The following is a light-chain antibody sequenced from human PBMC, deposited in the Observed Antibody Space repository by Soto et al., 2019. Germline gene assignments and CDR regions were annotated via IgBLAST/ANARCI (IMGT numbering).Light chain of an antibody. CDR1: QGVSSN. CDR3: QQYNNWHPLT. CDR2: GAS. J-gene: IGKJ4*01. V-gene: IGKV3-15*01. Sequence: EIVMTQSPSTLSVSPGERATLSCRASQGVSSNLAWYQQKPGQAPTLLIYGASTRATGIPARFSGSGSGTAFTITISSLQSEDFAVYYCQQYNNWHPLTFGGGTKVEIK.